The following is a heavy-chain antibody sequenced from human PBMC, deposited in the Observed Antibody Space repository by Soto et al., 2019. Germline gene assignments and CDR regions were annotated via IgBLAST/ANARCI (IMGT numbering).Heavy chain of an antibody. J-gene: IGHJ6*02. CDR3: AKAILTGYYRPDYYYGMDV. D-gene: IGHD3-9*01. Sequence: QVQLVQSGAEVKKPGASVKVSCKASGYTFTSYYMHWVRQAPGQGLEWMGIINPSGGSTSYAQKFQGRVTMTRDTSTSTVYMELSSLRSEDTAVYYCAKAILTGYYRPDYYYGMDVWGQGTTVTVSS. CDR1: GYTFTSYY. CDR2: INPSGGST. V-gene: IGHV1-46*01.